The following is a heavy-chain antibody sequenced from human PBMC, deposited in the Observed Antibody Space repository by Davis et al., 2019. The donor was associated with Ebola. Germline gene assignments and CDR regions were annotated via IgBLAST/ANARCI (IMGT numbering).Heavy chain of an antibody. CDR3: ARAIAAAGTPPSTY. CDR2: IRSKANSYAT. V-gene: IGHV3-73*01. CDR1: GFTFSGSA. D-gene: IGHD6-13*01. J-gene: IGHJ4*02. Sequence: GESLKISCAASGFTFSGSAMHWVRQASGKGLEWVGRIRSKANSYATAYAASVKGRFTISRDDSKNTAYLQMNSLKTEDTAVYYCARAIAAAGTPPSTYWGQGTLVTVSS.